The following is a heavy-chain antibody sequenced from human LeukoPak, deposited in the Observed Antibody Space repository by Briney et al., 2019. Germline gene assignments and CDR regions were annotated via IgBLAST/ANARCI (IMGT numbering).Heavy chain of an antibody. CDR3: ARTFRSGWRVREY. CDR2: IDWDDDK. D-gene: IGHD6-19*01. V-gene: IGHV2-70*04. Sequence: SGPTLVNPTQTLTLTCTFSGFTLSTSGMRVSWIRQPPGKALEWLARIDWDDDKFYSTSLRTRLTISKDTSKNQVVLTMTNMDPVDTATYYCARTFRSGWRVREYWGQGTLVTVSS. CDR1: GFTLSTSGMR. J-gene: IGHJ4*02.